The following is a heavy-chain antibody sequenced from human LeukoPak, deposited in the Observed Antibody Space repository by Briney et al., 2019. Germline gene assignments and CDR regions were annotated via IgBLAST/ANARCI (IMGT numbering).Heavy chain of an antibody. Sequence: SVKVSCKASGGTFSSYAISWVRQAPGQGLEWMGGVIPIFGTANYAQKFQGRVTITTDESTSTAYMELSSLRSEDTAVYYCARGDLEVKALDYWGQGTLVTVSS. J-gene: IGHJ4*02. CDR1: GGTFSSYA. V-gene: IGHV1-69*05. CDR3: ARGDLEVKALDY. D-gene: IGHD4-23*01. CDR2: VIPIFGTA.